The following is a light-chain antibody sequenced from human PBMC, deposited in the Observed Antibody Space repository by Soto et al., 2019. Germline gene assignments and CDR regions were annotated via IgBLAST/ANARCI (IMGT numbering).Light chain of an antibody. V-gene: IGLV2-8*01. J-gene: IGLJ2*01. CDR1: SSDVGGYNF. CDR3: SSYAGSNIVV. CDR2: EVS. Sequence: QSALTQPPSASGSPGQSVTISCTGTSSDVGGYNFVSWYQQHPGKAPKLMIYEVSERPSGVPDRFSGSKSGNTASLTVSGLQAEDKADYYCSSYAGSNIVVFGGGTQLTVL.